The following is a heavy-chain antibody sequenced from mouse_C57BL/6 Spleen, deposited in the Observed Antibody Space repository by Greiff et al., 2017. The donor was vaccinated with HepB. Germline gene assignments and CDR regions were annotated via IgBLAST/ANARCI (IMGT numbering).Heavy chain of an antibody. Sequence: EVMLVESGGGLVKPGGSLKLSCAASGFNFSDYGMHWVRQAPEKGLEWVAYISSGSSTIYYADTVKGRFTIARDNAKNNLYLKMTRLRCEDTAMYYCARPGYSNHCDYWGQGTTLTVSS. V-gene: IGHV5-17*01. CDR2: ISSGSSTI. D-gene: IGHD2-5*01. CDR3: ARPGYSNHCDY. CDR1: GFNFSDYG. J-gene: IGHJ2*01.